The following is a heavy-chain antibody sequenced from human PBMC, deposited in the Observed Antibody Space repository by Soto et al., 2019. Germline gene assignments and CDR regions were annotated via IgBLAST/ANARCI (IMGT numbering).Heavy chain of an antibody. CDR2: IVVGSGNT. J-gene: IGHJ3*02. V-gene: IGHV1-58*02. D-gene: IGHD2-15*01. CDR1: GFTFTSSA. Sequence: ASVKVSCKASGFTFTSSAMQWVRQARGQHLEWIGWIVVGSGNTNYAQKFQERVTIIRDMSTSTAYMELSSLRSEDTAVFFCAAEPRYCSGGSCDTDAFDIWGQGTMVTVSS. CDR3: AAEPRYCSGGSCDTDAFDI.